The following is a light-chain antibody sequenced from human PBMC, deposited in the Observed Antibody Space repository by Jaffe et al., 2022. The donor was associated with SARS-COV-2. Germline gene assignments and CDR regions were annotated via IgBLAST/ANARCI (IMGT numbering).Light chain of an antibody. CDR1: SSDVGGYKY. Sequence: QSALTQPPSASGSLGQSVTISCTGTSSDVGGYKYVSWYQQHPGKAPKLMIYEVSKRPSGVPDRFSGSKSGNTASLTVSGLQAEDEADYYCSSYAGSNTRVFGTGTKVTVL. CDR3: SSYAGSNTRV. V-gene: IGLV2-8*01. J-gene: IGLJ1*01. CDR2: EVS.